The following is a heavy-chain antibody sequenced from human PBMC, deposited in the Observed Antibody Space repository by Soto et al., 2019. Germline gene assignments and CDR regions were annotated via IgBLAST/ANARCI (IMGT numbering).Heavy chain of an antibody. V-gene: IGHV4-34*01. Sequence: QVQLQQWGAGLLKPSETLSLTCAVYGGSFSGYYWSWIRQPPGKGLEWIGEINHSGSTNYNPSLKRRVTISVDTSKNQFSLKRSSVTDADTAVYYCARDPITIFGVAPTGYFDNWGQGTLVTVSS. CDR1: GGSFSGYY. J-gene: IGHJ4*02. CDR3: ARDPITIFGVAPTGYFDN. CDR2: INHSGST. D-gene: IGHD3-3*01.